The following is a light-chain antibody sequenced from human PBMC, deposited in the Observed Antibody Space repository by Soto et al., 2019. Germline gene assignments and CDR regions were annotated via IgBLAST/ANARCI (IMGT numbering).Light chain of an antibody. J-gene: IGKJ1*01. Sequence: EIVLTQSPGTLSLSPGERATLSCRASQSIPNSYLSWYQHKPGQAPRLLIHGASSRATGTPDRFSGSGSGTDCTLIIDRLEPEDFALYYCLQYGSTPGTFGQGTKVDLK. CDR3: LQYGSTPGT. CDR2: GAS. V-gene: IGKV3-20*01. CDR1: QSIPNSY.